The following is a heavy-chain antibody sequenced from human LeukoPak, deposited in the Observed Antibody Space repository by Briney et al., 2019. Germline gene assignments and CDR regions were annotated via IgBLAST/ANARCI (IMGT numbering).Heavy chain of an antibody. CDR1: GGSFSGYY. Sequence: MPSETLSLTCAVYGGSFSGYYWSWIRQPPGKGLEWIGEINHSGSTNYNPSLKSRVTISVDTSKNQFSLKLSSVTAADTAVYYCARGFPGGMDVWGKGTTVTISS. CDR3: ARGFPGGMDV. CDR2: INHSGST. D-gene: IGHD2/OR15-2a*01. V-gene: IGHV4-34*01. J-gene: IGHJ6*03.